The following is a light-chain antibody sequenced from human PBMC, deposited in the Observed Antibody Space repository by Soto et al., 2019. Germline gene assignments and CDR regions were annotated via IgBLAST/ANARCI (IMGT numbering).Light chain of an antibody. CDR2: EGN. J-gene: IGLJ1*01. CDR3: SSYAGDNSYV. V-gene: IGLV2-8*01. Sequence: QSVLTQPPSASGSPGQSVTISCTGTNSDVGGYNFVSWYQQHPGKAPELMIYEGNKRPSGVPDRFSGSKSGNTASLTVSGLQAEDEADYYCSSYAGDNSYVFGTGTKVTVL. CDR1: NSDVGGYNF.